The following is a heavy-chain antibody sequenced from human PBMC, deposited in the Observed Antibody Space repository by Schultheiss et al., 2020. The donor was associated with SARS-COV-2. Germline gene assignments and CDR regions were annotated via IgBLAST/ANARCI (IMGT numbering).Heavy chain of an antibody. V-gene: IGHV3-15*07. J-gene: IGHJ6*03. CDR2: IKSKTDCGTT. D-gene: IGHD6-13*01. CDR3: TTGSSWPEQFYYYYYMDV. Sequence: GGSLRLSCAASGFTFSNAWMNWVRQAPGKGLEWVGRIKSKTDCGTTDYAAPVKGRFTISRDDSKNTLYLQMNSLKTEDTAVYYCTTGSSWPEQFYYYYYMDVWGKGTTVTVSS. CDR1: GFTFSNAW.